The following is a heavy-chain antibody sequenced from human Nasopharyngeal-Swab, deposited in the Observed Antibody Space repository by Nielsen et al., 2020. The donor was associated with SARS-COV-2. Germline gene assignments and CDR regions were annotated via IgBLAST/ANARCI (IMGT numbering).Heavy chain of an antibody. J-gene: IGHJ4*02. Sequence: ASVKVSCKASGYTLSTYAMYWVRQAPGQRPEFMGWINAGKGNTYYSQKFQGRVRISRDTSANTVYMELSRLRSADTAVYYCARVPAVAASRIDYWAREPWSPSP. CDR3: ARVPAVAASRIDY. V-gene: IGHV1-3*01. CDR2: INAGKGNT. CDR1: GYTLSTYA. D-gene: IGHD6-19*01.